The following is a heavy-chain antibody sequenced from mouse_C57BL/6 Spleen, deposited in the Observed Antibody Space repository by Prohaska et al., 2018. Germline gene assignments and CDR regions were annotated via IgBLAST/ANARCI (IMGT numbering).Heavy chain of an antibody. Sequence: EVQLQQSVAELVRPGASVKLSCTASGFNIKNTYMHWVKQRPEQGLEWIGRMDPANGNTKYAPKFQGKATITAETSSNTAYLQLSCLTSEDTAIYYCAKGYGSSYDAMDYWGQGTSVTVSS. CDR2: MDPANGNT. V-gene: IGHV14-3*01. J-gene: IGHJ4*01. D-gene: IGHD1-1*01. CDR1: GFNIKNTY. CDR3: AKGYGSSYDAMDY.